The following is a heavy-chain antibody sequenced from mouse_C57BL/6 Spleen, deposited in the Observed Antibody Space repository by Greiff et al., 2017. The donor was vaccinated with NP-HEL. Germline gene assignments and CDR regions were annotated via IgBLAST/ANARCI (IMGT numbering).Heavy chain of an antibody. V-gene: IGHV5-6*01. CDR1: GFTFSSYG. J-gene: IGHJ3*01. Sequence: DVHLVESGGDLVKPGGSLKLSCAASGFTFSSYGMSWVRQTPDKRLEWVATISSGGSYTYYPDSVKGRFTISRDNAKNTLYLQMSSLKSEDTAMYYCARHYGYDAVFAYWGQGTLVTVSA. D-gene: IGHD2-2*01. CDR2: ISSGGSYT. CDR3: ARHYGYDAVFAY.